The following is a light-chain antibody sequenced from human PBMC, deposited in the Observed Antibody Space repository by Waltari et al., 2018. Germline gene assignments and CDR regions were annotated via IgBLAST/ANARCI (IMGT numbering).Light chain of an antibody. Sequence: QSALTQPASVSGSPGQSLTISCTGTRSDIGRYNTVSWYQQYPGKAPQIIIYEVKNRPSGVSTRFSGSTSGNTASLTISALQADDEAYFYCSSYTGDNILLFGGGTKVTVL. CDR2: EVK. V-gene: IGLV2-14*01. CDR3: SSYTGDNILL. CDR1: RSDIGRYNT. J-gene: IGLJ3*02.